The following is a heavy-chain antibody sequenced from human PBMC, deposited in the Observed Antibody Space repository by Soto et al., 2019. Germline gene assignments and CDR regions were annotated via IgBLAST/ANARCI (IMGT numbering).Heavy chain of an antibody. D-gene: IGHD1-1*01. CDR1: GFTVSSNY. CDR3: ARDRWNQDGTRWFDP. Sequence: GGSLRLSCAASGFTVSSNYMSWVRQAPGKGLEWVSVIYSGGSTYYADSVKGRFTISRHNSKNTLYLQMNSLRAEDTAVYYCARDRWNQDGTRWFDPWGQETLVTVSS. J-gene: IGHJ5*02. V-gene: IGHV3-53*04. CDR2: IYSGGST.